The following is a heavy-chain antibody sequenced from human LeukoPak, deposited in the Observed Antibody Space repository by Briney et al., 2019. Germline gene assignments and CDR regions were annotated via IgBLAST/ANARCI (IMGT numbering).Heavy chain of an antibody. CDR1: GFTFSNYW. J-gene: IGHJ4*02. CDR2: IREYGNDK. CDR3: ARGGDWGSFDS. V-gene: IGHV3-7*01. D-gene: IGHD2-21*02. Sequence: PGGSLRLSCAASGFTFSNYWMSWVRQAPGKGLEWVANIREYGNDKYYVDSVKGRFTISRDNAKNSLYLQMNSLRAEDTAVYFCARGGDWGSFDSWGQGTLVTVSS.